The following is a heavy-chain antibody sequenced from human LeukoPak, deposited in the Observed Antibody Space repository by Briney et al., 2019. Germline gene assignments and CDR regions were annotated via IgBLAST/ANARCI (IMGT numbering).Heavy chain of an antibody. D-gene: IGHD3-22*01. CDR3: ARALPGYYDSRGRYYYMDV. V-gene: IGHV3-74*01. Sequence: GGSLRLSCAASGFTFTMYWMHWVRQAPGKGLVWVSGINADGSVTNYADSVKGRFTISRDNAKNSLYLQMHSLRAEDTAVYYCARALPGYYDSRGRYYYMDVWGRGTTVTVSS. CDR1: GFTFTMYW. J-gene: IGHJ6*03. CDR2: INADGSVT.